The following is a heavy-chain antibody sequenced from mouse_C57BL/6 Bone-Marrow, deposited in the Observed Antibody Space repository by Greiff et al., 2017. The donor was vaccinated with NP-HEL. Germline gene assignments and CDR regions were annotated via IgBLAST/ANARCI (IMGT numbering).Heavy chain of an antibody. Sequence: EVKLMESGGGLVQPKGSLKLSCAASGFSFNTYAMNWVRQAPGKGLEWVARIRSKSNNYATYYADSVKDRFTISRDDSESMLYLQMNNLKTEDTAMYYCVRCYYGSPYYFDYWGQGTTLTVSS. D-gene: IGHD1-1*01. CDR1: GFSFNTYA. CDR2: IRSKSNNYAT. J-gene: IGHJ2*01. CDR3: VRCYYGSPYYFDY. V-gene: IGHV10-1*01.